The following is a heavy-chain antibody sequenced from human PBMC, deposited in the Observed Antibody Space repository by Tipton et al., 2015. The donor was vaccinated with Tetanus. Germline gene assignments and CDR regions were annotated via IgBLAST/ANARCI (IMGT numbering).Heavy chain of an antibody. D-gene: IGHD2-15*01. Sequence: VQLVQSGAEEGKPGESLKISCQGSGYNFSHYSIGWVRHLHGRGLEWMGIVDPRNSPATYGPSFQGQVTLTADRSINVAYLQWGGLKASDTGLYSCARRRSAVVSGAYHWYFDRWGRGTLVGVSS. CDR3: ARRRSAVVSGAYHWYFDR. V-gene: IGHV5-51*01. J-gene: IGHJ2*01. CDR2: VDPRNSPA. CDR1: GYNFSHYS.